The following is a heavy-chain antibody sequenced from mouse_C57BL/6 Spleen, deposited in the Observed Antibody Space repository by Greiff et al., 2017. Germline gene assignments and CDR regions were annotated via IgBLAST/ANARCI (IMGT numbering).Heavy chain of an antibody. CDR1: GYTFTGYW. J-gene: IGHJ2*01. V-gene: IGHV1-9*01. CDR3: ARGGLRRGGYFDY. D-gene: IGHD2-4*01. CDR2: ILPGSGST. Sequence: VQLQQSGAELMKPGASVKLSCKATGYTFTGYWIEWVKQRPGHGLEWIGEILPGSGSTNYNEKFKGKATFTADTSSNTAYMQLSSLTTEDSAIYYCARGGLRRGGYFDYGGQGTTLTVSS.